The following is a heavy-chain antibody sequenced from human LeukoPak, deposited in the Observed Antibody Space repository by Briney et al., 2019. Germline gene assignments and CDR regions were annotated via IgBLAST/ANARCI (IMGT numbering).Heavy chain of an antibody. D-gene: IGHD2-2*01. CDR3: AKGGYCSSSSCYGVDAFDI. V-gene: IGHV3-23*01. CDR2: ISGSGGST. CDR1: GFTFSDYY. Sequence: GGSLRLSCAASGFTFSDYYMSWVRQAPGKGLEWVSAISGSGGSTYYADSVKGRFTISRDNSKNTLFLQMHSLRAEDTAVYYCAKGGYCSSSSCYGVDAFDIWGQGTMVTVSS. J-gene: IGHJ3*02.